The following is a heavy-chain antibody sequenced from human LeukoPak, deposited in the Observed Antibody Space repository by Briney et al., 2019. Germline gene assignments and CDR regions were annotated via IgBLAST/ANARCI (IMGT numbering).Heavy chain of an antibody. J-gene: IGHJ6*03. CDR3: ASGRTIFYYYMDV. CDR1: GYTFTGYY. D-gene: IGHD3-3*02. Sequence: ASVKVSCKASGYTFTGYYMHWVRQAPGQGLEWMGWIKPNSGDTNYAQKFQGRVTMTRDTSISTVYMELSRLRFDDTAVYYCASGRTIFYYYMDVWGKGTTVTISS. CDR2: IKPNSGDT. V-gene: IGHV1-2*02.